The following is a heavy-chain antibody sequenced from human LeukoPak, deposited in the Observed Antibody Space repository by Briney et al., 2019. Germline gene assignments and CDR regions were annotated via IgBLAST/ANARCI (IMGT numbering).Heavy chain of an antibody. CDR2: IIPIFGTA. D-gene: IGHD5-18*01. CDR3: ARVHTRRGYSYGPADY. V-gene: IGHV1-69*05. J-gene: IGHJ4*02. Sequence: SVKVSCKASGGTFSSYAISWVRQAPGQGLEWMGGIIPIFGTANYAQKFQGRVTITTDESASTAYMELSSLRSEDTAVYYCARVHTRRGYSYGPADYWGQGTLVTVSS. CDR1: GGTFSSYA.